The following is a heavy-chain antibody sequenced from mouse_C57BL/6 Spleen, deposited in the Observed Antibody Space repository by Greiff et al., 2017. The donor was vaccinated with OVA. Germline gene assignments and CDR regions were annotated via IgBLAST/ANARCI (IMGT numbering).Heavy chain of an antibody. D-gene: IGHD2-3*01. Sequence: QVQLQQPGAELVKPGASVKLSCKASGYTFTSYWMHWVKQRPGRGLAWLGRIDPNSGGTKYNEKFKSKATLTVDKPSSTAYMQLSSLTSEDSAVYYCARGRYDPYFDYWGQGTTLTVSS. V-gene: IGHV1-72*01. J-gene: IGHJ2*01. CDR3: ARGRYDPYFDY. CDR2: IDPNSGGT. CDR1: GYTFTSYW.